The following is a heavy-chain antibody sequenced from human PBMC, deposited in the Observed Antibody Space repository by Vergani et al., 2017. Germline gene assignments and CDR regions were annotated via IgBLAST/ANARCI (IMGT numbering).Heavy chain of an antibody. CDR2: FHHTGMT. CDR3: GRVADFYGLGSRLLDL. J-gene: IGHJ5*02. D-gene: IGHD3-10*01. Sequence: QVQLQESGPGLVKPSETLSLTCTVSNYSISRGYFWGWIRRPPGKGLEWIASFHHTGMTYNNPSLMSRVTISVDTSKNLISLKLNSVTAADTAVYYCGRVADFYGLGSRLLDLWGQGILVTVSS. V-gene: IGHV4-38-2*02. CDR1: NYSISRGYF.